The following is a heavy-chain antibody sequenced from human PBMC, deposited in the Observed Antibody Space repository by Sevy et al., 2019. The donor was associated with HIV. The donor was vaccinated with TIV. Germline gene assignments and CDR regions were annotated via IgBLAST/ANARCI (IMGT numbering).Heavy chain of an antibody. CDR2: ISSTSGSDI. CDR3: AREAIVSPDAFDI. D-gene: IGHD2-15*01. CDR1: VFIFSDYY. J-gene: IGHJ3*02. V-gene: IGHV3-11*01. Sequence: GGSLRLSCAASVFIFSDYYMNWIRQAPGKGLEWVSYISSTSGSDIYYADSVKGRFTISRDNAKNSLYLQMNSLRAEDTAVYYCAREAIVSPDAFDIWGQGTMVTVSS.